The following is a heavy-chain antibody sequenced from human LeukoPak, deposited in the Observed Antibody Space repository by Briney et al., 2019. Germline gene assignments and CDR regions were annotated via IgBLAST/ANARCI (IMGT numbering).Heavy chain of an antibody. CDR1: GFTFSSYA. J-gene: IGHJ5*02. CDR3: ARDGANYDIFWFDP. D-gene: IGHD3-9*01. Sequence: GGSLRLSCAASGFTFSSYAMSWVRQAPGKGLEWVSAISGSGGSTYYADSVKGRFTISRDNAKNSLYLQMNSLRAEDTAVYYCARDGANYDIFWFDPWGQGTLVTVSS. CDR2: ISGSGGST. V-gene: IGHV3-23*01.